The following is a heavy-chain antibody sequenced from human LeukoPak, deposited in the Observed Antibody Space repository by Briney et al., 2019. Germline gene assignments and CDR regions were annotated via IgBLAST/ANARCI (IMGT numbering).Heavy chain of an antibody. CDR2: VNWHGTA. CDR3: VKDLSYESSGSVLEY. Sequence: GGSLRLSCVASGFTFEDYTMHWVRQAPGKTLEWVSLVNWHGTAHYTDSVKGRFTISRDNSKNSLFLQMENLRSEDTAFYYCVKDLSYESSGSVLEYWGQGTLVTVSS. CDR1: GFTFEDYT. J-gene: IGHJ4*02. V-gene: IGHV3-43*01. D-gene: IGHD3-22*01.